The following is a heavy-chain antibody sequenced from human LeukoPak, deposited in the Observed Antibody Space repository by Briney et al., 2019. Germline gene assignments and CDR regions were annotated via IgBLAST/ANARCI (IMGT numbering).Heavy chain of an antibody. J-gene: IGHJ6*02. CDR3: AITGHYYGSGSYYNDYYYYGMDV. CDR1: GYTFTSYY. Sequence: ASVKVSCKASGYTFTSYYMHWVRQAPGQGLEWMGIINPSGGSTSYAQKFQGRVTITRDTSASTAYMELSSLRSEDTAVYYCAITGHYYGSGSYYNDYYYYGMDVWGQGTTVTVSS. CDR2: INPSGGST. D-gene: IGHD3-10*01. V-gene: IGHV1-46*01.